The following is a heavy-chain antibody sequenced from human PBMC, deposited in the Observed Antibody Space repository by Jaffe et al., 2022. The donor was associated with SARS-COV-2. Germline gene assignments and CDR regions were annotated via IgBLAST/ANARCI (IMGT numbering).Heavy chain of an antibody. CDR1: GFTFSNAW. CDR2: IKSKTDGGTT. J-gene: IGHJ4*02. CDR3: TTAPKPRYDSSGYYYGLRNP. V-gene: IGHV3-15*01. D-gene: IGHD3-22*01. Sequence: EVQLVESGGGLVKPGGSLRLSCAASGFTFSNAWMSWVRQAPGKGLEWVGRIKSKTDGGTTDYAAPVKGRFTISRDDSKNTLYLQMNSLKTEDTAVYYCTTAPKPRYDSSGYYYGLRNPWGQGTLVTVSS.